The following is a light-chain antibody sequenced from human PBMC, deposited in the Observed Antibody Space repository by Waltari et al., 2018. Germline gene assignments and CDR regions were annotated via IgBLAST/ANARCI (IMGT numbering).Light chain of an antibody. Sequence: ESVLTQYPGTLSLSPGERATPSFRASHSLTSFLAWYHQNPGQPPRPLIYDTSNRATGVPARFSGSASGTDFTLTISSLVPEDFAVYYCQQRTDWPLMYTFGQGTKLEIK. CDR1: HSLTSF. CDR3: QQRTDWPLMYT. V-gene: IGKV3-11*01. J-gene: IGKJ2*01. CDR2: DTS.